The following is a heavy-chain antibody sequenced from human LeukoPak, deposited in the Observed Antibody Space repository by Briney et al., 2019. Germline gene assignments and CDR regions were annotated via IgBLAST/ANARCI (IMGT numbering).Heavy chain of an antibody. J-gene: IGHJ6*03. CDR1: GFTFSSYW. D-gene: IGHD6-25*01. CDR2: INSDGSST. V-gene: IGHV3-74*01. CDR3: ARDQRAREYYYYMDV. Sequence: GGSLRLSCAASGFTFSSYWMHWVRQAPGKGLVWVSRINSDGSSTSYADSVKGRFTISRDNAKNTLYLQMNSLRAENTAVYYCARDQRAREYYYYMDVWGKGTTVTVSS.